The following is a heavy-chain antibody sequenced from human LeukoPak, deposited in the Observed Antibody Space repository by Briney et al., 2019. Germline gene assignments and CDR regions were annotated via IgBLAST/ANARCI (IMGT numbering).Heavy chain of an antibody. CDR3: ARDRGLGYCSGGSCYYYYYMDV. V-gene: IGHV4-61*02. D-gene: IGHD2-15*01. Sequence: SQTLSLTCTVSGGSIRSGSYYWSWIRLPAGKGLEWIGRIYTSGSANYNPSLKSRVTISVDTSKNQFSLKLSSVTAADTAVYYCARDRGLGYCSGGSCYYYYYMDVWGKGTTVTVSS. CDR2: IYTSGSA. CDR1: GGSIRSGSYY. J-gene: IGHJ6*03.